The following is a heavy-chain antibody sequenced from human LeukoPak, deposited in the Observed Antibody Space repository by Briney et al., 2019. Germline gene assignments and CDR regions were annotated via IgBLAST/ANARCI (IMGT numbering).Heavy chain of an antibody. CDR1: GFTVSTNY. Sequence: PGGSLRLSCAASGFTVSTNYMSWVRQAPGKGLEWVALISYDANKQFQSDSVKGRFTISRDNSKNTLYLQMNSLRVEDTAVYYCARISLAFGMDVWGQGTTVIVSS. J-gene: IGHJ6*02. CDR2: ISYDANKQ. D-gene: IGHD3-16*01. CDR3: ARISLAFGMDV. V-gene: IGHV3-30*03.